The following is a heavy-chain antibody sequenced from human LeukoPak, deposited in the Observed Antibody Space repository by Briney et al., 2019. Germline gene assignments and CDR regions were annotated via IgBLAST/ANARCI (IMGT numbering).Heavy chain of an antibody. Sequence: SETLSLTCTVSGGSISSTAYYWDWIRQPPGKGLEWIGSIYYSEATYYNSSLKSRVTISLNTSKNQFSLRLTSVTAADTAVYYCARQVSDYYYYYIDVWGKGATVTVSS. CDR2: IYYSEAT. CDR1: GGSISSTAYY. V-gene: IGHV4-39*01. J-gene: IGHJ6*03. D-gene: IGHD5/OR15-5a*01. CDR3: ARQVSDYYYYYIDV.